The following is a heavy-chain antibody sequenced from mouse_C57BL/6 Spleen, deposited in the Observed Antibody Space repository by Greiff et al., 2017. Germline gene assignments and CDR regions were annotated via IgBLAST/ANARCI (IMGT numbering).Heavy chain of an antibody. V-gene: IGHV1-54*01. Sequence: QVQLKESGAELVRPGTSVKVSCKASGYAFTNYLIEWVKQRPGQGLEWTGVINPGSGGTNYNEKFKGKATLTADKSSSTAYMQLSSLTSEDSAVYFCARNYYAMDYWGQGTSVTVSS. CDR2: INPGSGGT. CDR1: GYAFTNYL. J-gene: IGHJ4*01. CDR3: ARNYYAMDY.